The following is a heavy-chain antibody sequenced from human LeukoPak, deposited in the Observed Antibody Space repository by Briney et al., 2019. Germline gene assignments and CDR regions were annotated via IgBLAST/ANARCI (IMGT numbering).Heavy chain of an antibody. V-gene: IGHV3-21*01. CDR2: ISSSSSYI. J-gene: IGHJ4*02. D-gene: IGHD6-19*01. CDR3: ARPDYIAVAGEN. CDR1: GFTFSDYS. Sequence: NPGGSLRLSCAASGFTFSDYSMNWVRQAPGKGLEWVASISSSSSYIYYADSVKGRFTISRDNAKKSLYLQLNSLSDEDTAVYYCARPDYIAVAGENWGQGTLVTVSS.